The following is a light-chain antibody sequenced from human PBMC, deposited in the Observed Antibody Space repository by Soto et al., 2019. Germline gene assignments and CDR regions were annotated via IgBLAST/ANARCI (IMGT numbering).Light chain of an antibody. Sequence: EIVLTQSPGTLSLSPGERATLSCRASQSVSSSYLAWYQQKPGQAPRLLIYGASSRATGIPDRFSGSASGTDFTLTISRLEPEDFAVYYCQQYGSSSPWTFGQGTKVEIK. V-gene: IGKV3-20*01. CDR3: QQYGSSSPWT. CDR2: GAS. CDR1: QSVSSSY. J-gene: IGKJ1*01.